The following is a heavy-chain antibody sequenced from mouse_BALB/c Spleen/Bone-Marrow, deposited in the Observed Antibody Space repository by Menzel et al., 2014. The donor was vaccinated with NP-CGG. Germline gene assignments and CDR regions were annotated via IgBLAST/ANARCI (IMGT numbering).Heavy chain of an antibody. CDR2: IDPANGNT. D-gene: IGHD2-14*01. CDR3: ASYRYAWYFDV. CDR1: GFNIKDTY. V-gene: IGHV14-3*02. J-gene: IGHJ1*01. Sequence: EVKLEESGAELVKPGASVKLSCTASGFNIKDTYMHWVKQRPEQGLEWIGRIDPANGNTKYDPKFQGKATITGDTSSNTAYLQLSSLTSEDTAVYYCASYRYAWYFDVWGAGTTVTVSS.